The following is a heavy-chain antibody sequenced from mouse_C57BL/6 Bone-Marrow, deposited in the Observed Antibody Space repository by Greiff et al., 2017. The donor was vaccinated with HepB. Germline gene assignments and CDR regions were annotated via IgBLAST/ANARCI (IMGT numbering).Heavy chain of an antibody. D-gene: IGHD2-3*01. J-gene: IGHJ2*01. CDR1: GYTFTSYW. V-gene: IGHV1-55*01. CDR2: IYPGSGST. CDR3: ARERGLLLHFDY. Sequence: QVQLKQPGAELVKPGASVKMSCKASGYTFTSYWITWVKQRPGQGLEWIGDIYPGSGSTNYNEKFKSKATLTVDTSSSTAYMQRSSLTSEDSAVYYWARERGLLLHFDYWGQGTTLTVSA.